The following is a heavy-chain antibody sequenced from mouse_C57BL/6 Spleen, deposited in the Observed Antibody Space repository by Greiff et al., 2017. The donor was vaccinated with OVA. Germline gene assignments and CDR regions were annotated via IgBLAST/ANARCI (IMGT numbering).Heavy chain of an antibody. D-gene: IGHD4-1*01. J-gene: IGHJ4*01. CDR3: ARFWDGYAMDY. CDR1: GYAFTNYL. V-gene: IGHV1-54*01. CDR2: INPGSGGT. Sequence: VQLQQSGAELVRPGTSVKVSCKASGYAFTNYLIEWVKQRPGQGLEWIGVINPGSGGTNYNEKFKGKATLTADKSSSTAYMQLSSLTSEDSAVYFCARFWDGYAMDYWGQGTSVTVSS.